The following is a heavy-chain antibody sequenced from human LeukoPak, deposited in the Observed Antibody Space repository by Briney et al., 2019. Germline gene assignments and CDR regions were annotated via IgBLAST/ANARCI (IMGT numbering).Heavy chain of an antibody. V-gene: IGHV3-30*02. CDR2: MRHDGSNE. D-gene: IGHD2-15*01. Sequence: GGSLRLSCEGSGFTFSNYWMSWFRQAPGKGLEWVAFMRHDGSNEKYADSVKGRFTISRDNSKNTLYLQMNSLIVEDTAVYYCAKDRTVVVTAYGGWFDPWGQGTLVTVSS. CDR3: AKDRTVVVTAYGGWFDP. CDR1: GFTFSNYW. J-gene: IGHJ5*02.